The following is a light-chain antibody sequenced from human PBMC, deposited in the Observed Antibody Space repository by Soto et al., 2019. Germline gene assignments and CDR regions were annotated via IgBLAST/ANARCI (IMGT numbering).Light chain of an antibody. CDR2: AAS. CDR3: QKYSSVPV. J-gene: IGKJ3*01. CDR1: QDIRNF. V-gene: IGKV1-27*01. Sequence: EIQMTQSPTSLSASVGDRVTITCRASQDIRNFVAWYQQKPGKDPKLLIYAASTLQSGVPSRFSGSGSGTDFTLTINSLQPEDVATYSCQKYSSVPVFGPGTKVEIK.